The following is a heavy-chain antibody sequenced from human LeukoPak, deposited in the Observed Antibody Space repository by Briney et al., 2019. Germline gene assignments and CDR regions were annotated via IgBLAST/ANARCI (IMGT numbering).Heavy chain of an antibody. CDR1: GYTFTSY. CDR3: ARRLYGSGWFDP. J-gene: IGHJ5*02. D-gene: IGHD2-15*01. CDR2: INPSGGNT. V-gene: IGHV1-46*01. Sequence: ASVKVSCKASGYTFTSYMHWVRQAPGQGLEWMGIINPSGGNTNYAQKFQGRVTMTRDMSTSTVYMELSSLRSEDTAVYYCARRLYGSGWFDPWGQGTLVTVSS.